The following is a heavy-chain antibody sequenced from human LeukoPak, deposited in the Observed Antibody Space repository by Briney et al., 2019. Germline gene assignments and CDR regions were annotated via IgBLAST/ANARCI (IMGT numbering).Heavy chain of an antibody. V-gene: IGHV5-10-1*01. D-gene: IGHD6-19*01. CDR3: ARPHSSGWYEAY. J-gene: IGHJ4*02. CDR2: IDPSDSYT. CDR1: GYSFTSYW. Sequence: GESLKISCKGSGYSFTSYWNSWVRQMPGKGLEWMGRIDPSDSYTNYSPSSQGHVTISADKSISTAYLQWSSLKASDTAMYYCARPHSSGWYEAYWGQATLVTVSS.